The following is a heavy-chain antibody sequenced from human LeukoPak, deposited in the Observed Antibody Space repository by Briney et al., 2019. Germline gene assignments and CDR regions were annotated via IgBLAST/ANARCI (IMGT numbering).Heavy chain of an antibody. Sequence: GGSLRLSCAASGFTFRNYAMSWVRQAPGKGLXXXSAISGSGGSTYYADSVKGRFTISRDNSKNTLYLQMNSLRAEDTAVYYCAKSPGPTVTTIDYWGQGTLVTVSS. CDR2: ISGSGGST. D-gene: IGHD4-17*01. V-gene: IGHV3-23*01. CDR3: AKSPGPTVTTIDY. CDR1: GFTFRNYA. J-gene: IGHJ4*02.